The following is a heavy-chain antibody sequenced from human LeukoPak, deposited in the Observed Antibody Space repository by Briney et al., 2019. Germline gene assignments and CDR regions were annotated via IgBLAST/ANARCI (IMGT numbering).Heavy chain of an antibody. CDR1: GGTFSSYS. CDR3: ARERVVAAAVPFDY. Sequence: GGSLRLSCAVSGGTFSSYSMNWVRQAPGKGLEWVSSISSSSSYIYYADSVKGRFTISRDNAKNSLYLQMNSLRAEDTAVYYCARERVVAAAVPFDYWGQGTLVTVSS. D-gene: IGHD6-13*01. J-gene: IGHJ4*02. V-gene: IGHV3-21*01. CDR2: ISSSSSYI.